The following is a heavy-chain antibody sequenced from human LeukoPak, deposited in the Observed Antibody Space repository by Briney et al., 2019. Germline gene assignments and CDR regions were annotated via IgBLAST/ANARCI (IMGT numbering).Heavy chain of an antibody. D-gene: IGHD6-13*01. CDR2: MNPNSGNT. V-gene: IGHV1-8*01. CDR3: ARGQKDIAAAGTTFDY. Sequence: APVKVSCKASGYTFTSYDINWVRQATGQGLEWMGWMNPNSGNTGYAQKFQGRVTMTRNTSISTAYMELSSLRSEDTAVYYCARGQKDIAAAGTTFDYWGQGTLVTVSS. CDR1: GYTFTSYD. J-gene: IGHJ4*02.